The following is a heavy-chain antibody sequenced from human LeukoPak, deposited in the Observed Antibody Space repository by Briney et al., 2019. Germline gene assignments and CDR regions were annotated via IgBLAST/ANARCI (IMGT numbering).Heavy chain of an antibody. CDR1: GFTFSSYS. D-gene: IGHD6-13*01. CDR2: ISGSGGST. Sequence: GGSLRLSCAASGFTFSSYSTNWVRQAPGKGLEWVSAISGSGGSTYYADSVKGRFTISRDNSKNTLYLQMNSLRAEDTAVYCCAKEPYSSSRLGYYMDVWGKGTTVTVSS. CDR3: AKEPYSSSRLGYYMDV. V-gene: IGHV3-23*01. J-gene: IGHJ6*03.